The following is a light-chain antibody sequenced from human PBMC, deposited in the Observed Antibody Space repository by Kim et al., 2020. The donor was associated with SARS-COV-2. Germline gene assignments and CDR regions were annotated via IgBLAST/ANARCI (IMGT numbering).Light chain of an antibody. CDR3: HQYNSRLIT. CDR1: QSIINN. J-gene: IGKJ5*01. Sequence: EIVMTQSPAILSVSPGERVTLSCRASQSIINNLAWYQQKPGQAPRLLISGASTRATGIPARFSGSGSGTEFTLTINSLQSEDFALYYCHQYNSRLITYVQGTRRGIK. V-gene: IGKV3-15*01. CDR2: GAS.